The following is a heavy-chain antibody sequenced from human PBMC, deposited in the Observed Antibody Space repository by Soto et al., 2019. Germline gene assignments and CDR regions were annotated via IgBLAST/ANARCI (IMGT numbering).Heavy chain of an antibody. D-gene: IGHD6-6*01. Sequence: TVSGGSVSSGSYYWSWIRQPPGKGLEWIGYIYYSGSTNYNPSLKSRVTISVDTSKNQFSLKLSSVTAADTAVYYCARDKSDGSSDYRGQGTLVTVSS. CDR3: ARDKSDGSSDY. CDR2: IYYSGST. J-gene: IGHJ4*02. V-gene: IGHV4-61*01. CDR1: GGSVSSGSYY.